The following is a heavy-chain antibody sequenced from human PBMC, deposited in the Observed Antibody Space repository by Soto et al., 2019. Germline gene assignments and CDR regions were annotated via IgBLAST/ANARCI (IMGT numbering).Heavy chain of an antibody. CDR1: GFTFNNYA. CDR3: ERDPPHGGWAFDV. Sequence: QVQLVESGGGVVQPGRSLRLSCAASGFTFNNYAMHWVRQAPGKGLEWVAVIWYDGSNKYYVDSVKGRFTISRDNCKNTLYLEMNSLRVEDTAVYYCERDPPHGGWAFDVWGRGTMVIVSS. CDR2: IWYDGSNK. V-gene: IGHV3-33*01. J-gene: IGHJ3*01. D-gene: IGHD3-16*01.